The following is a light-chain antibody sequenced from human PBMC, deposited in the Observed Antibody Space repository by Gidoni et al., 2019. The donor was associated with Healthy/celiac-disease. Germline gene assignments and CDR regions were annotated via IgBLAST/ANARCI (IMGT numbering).Light chain of an antibody. CDR3: QQSYSTLPIT. Sequence: DIQMTQSPSSLSASVGDRVTINRRASQSISSYLNWYQQKPGKAPKLLIYDASSLQSGVPSRFSGSGSGTDFTLTISSLQPEDFATYYCQQSYSTLPITFGQGTRLEIK. CDR2: DAS. V-gene: IGKV1-39*01. J-gene: IGKJ5*01. CDR1: QSISSY.